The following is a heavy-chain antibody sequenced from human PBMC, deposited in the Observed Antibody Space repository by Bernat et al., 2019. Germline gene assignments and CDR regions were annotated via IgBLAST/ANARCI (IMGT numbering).Heavy chain of an antibody. CDR3: ARDMPGGYCSSTSCYTFDY. CDR1: GFTFSDYY. D-gene: IGHD2-2*02. Sequence: QVQLVESGGGLVKPGGSLRLSCAASGFTFSDYYMSWIRQAPGKGLEWVSYISSSGSTRYNADSVKGRFTISRDTAKNSLYLQMNSLRAEDTAVYYCARDMPGGYCSSTSCYTFDYWGQGTLVTVSS. CDR2: ISSSGSTR. V-gene: IGHV3-11*01. J-gene: IGHJ4*02.